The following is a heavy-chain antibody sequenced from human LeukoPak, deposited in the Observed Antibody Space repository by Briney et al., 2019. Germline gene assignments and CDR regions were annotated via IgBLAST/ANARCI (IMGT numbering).Heavy chain of an antibody. D-gene: IGHD2-2*01. J-gene: IGHJ4*02. CDR2: IYYSGST. CDR3: ARGCSSTSCDYAVDY. CDR1: GGSISSGNYY. V-gene: IGHV4-39*07. Sequence: SETLSLTCTVSGGSISSGNYYWGWIRQPPEKGLEWIGSIYYSGSTYYNPSLKSRVTISVDTSKNQFSLKLSSVTAADTAVYYCARGCSSTSCDYAVDYWGQGTLVTVSS.